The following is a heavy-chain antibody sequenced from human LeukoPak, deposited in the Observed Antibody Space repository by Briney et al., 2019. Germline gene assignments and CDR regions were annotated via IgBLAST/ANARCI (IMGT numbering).Heavy chain of an antibody. CDR1: GVSISSYY. CDR2: IYYSGST. CDR3: ARGRMPDYYDSSGYQRRFDY. Sequence: SETLSLTCTVSGVSISSYYWSWLRQPPGKGLEWIGYIYYSGSTNYNPSLKSRVTISVDTSKNQFSLKLSSVTAADTAVYYCARGRMPDYYDSSGYQRRFDYWGQGTLVTVSS. V-gene: IGHV4-59*01. D-gene: IGHD3-22*01. J-gene: IGHJ4*02.